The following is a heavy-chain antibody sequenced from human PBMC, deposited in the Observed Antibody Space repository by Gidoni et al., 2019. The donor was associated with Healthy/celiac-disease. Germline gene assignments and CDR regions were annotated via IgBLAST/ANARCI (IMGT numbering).Heavy chain of an antibody. V-gene: IGHV1-46*01. CDR2: INPSGGST. J-gene: IGHJ6*02. Sequence: GSTGTSYYMHWVRQAPGQGLEWMGIINPSGGSTSYAQKFQGRVTMTRDTSTSTVYMELSSLRSEDTAVYYCARADFLSGYYTHYYYGMDVWGQGTTVTVSS. D-gene: IGHD3-3*01. CDR3: ARADFLSGYYTHYYYGMDV. CDR1: GSTGTSYY.